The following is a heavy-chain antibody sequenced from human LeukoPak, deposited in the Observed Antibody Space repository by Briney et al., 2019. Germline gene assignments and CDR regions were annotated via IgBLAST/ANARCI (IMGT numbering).Heavy chain of an antibody. CDR2: INHSGST. CDR3: ASLGRSHRSYYYYYYMDV. Sequence: KPSETLSLTCAVYGGSFSGYYWGWIRQPPGKGLEWIGEINHSGSTNNNPTLTRRVTVPVNTAKNQFPIKLNSVTAADTAVYYCASLGRSHRSYYYYYYMDVWGKGTTVTVSS. CDR1: GGSFSGYY. D-gene: IGHD2-15*01. J-gene: IGHJ6*03. V-gene: IGHV4-34*01.